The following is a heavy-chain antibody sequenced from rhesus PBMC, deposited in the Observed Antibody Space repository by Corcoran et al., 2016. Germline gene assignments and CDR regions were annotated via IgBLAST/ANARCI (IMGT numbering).Heavy chain of an antibody. CDR2: IYGSSGNP. CDR3: ARWTSLAFDF. Sequence: QVQLQESGPGLVKPSETLSLTCAVSGGSISSGYGWSWIRQPPGKGLEWIVYIYGSSGNPSYNPSLKSRVTISKDTSKNQFSLKLSSVTAADTAVYYCARWTSLAFDFWGQGLRVTVSS. J-gene: IGHJ3*01. V-gene: IGHV4S7*01. CDR1: GGSISSGYG. D-gene: IGHD2-2*01.